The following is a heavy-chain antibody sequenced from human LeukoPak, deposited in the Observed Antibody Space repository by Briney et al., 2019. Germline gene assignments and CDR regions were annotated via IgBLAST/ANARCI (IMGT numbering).Heavy chain of an antibody. V-gene: IGHV3-48*01. CDR1: GFTCSSYD. CDR2: ISRLSSTI. CDR3: ARHRDSSGTDY. D-gene: IGHD3-22*01. J-gene: IGHJ4*02. Sequence: PGGSLRLSCAASGFTCSSYDMNWVRQAPGKGLEWVSYISRLSSTIYSADSVKGRFTISRDNAKNSLFLQMNSLRAEDTAVYYCARHRDSSGTDYWGQGTLVTVSS.